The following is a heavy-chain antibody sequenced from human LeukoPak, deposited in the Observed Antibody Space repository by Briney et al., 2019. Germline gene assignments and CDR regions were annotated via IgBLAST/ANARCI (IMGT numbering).Heavy chain of an antibody. D-gene: IGHD5-18*01. J-gene: IGHJ4*02. CDR2: IRYDGNNK. Sequence: GGSLRLSCAASGFSFSSFGMHWVRQAPGKGLEWVAFIRYDGNNKYHADSAKGRFTISRDNSNNTLFLQMNSLRAEDTAVYYCAKGYSYGFDYWGQGTLVTVSS. CDR1: GFSFSSFG. V-gene: IGHV3-30*02. CDR3: AKGYSYGFDY.